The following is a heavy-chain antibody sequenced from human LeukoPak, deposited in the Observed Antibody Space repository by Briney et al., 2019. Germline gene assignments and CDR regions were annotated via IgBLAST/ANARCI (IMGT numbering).Heavy chain of an antibody. V-gene: IGHV4-34*01. Sequence: PSETLSLTCAVYGGSFSGYYWSWIRQPPGKGLEWIGEINHSGSTNYNPSLKSRVTISVDTSKNQFSLKLSSVTAADTAVYYCARGRPITIFGVVIPGTGWFDPWGQGTLVTVSS. J-gene: IGHJ5*02. CDR1: GGSFSGYY. CDR2: INHSGST. D-gene: IGHD3-3*01. CDR3: ARGRPITIFGVVIPGTGWFDP.